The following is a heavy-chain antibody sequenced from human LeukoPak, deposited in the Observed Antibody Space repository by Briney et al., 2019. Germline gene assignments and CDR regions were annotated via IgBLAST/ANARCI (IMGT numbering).Heavy chain of an antibody. Sequence: EASVKVSCKASGYTFTSYGISWVRQAPGQGLEWMGWISAYNGNTNYAQKLQGRVTMTTDTSTSTAYMELRSLRSDDTAVYYCARDNGGYSYGSLFDYWGQGTLVTVSS. CDR2: ISAYNGNT. D-gene: IGHD5-18*01. V-gene: IGHV1-18*01. CDR3: ARDNGGYSYGSLFDY. J-gene: IGHJ4*02. CDR1: GYTFTSYG.